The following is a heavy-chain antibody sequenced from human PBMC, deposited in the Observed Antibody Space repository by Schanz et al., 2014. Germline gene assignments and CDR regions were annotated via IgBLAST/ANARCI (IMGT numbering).Heavy chain of an antibody. CDR2: IRQEGSEK. Sequence: VQLVESGGGVVQPGRSLRLSCAASGFTFSIYGMHWVRQAPGKGLEWVANIRQEGSEKYYVDSVKGRFTISRDNAKNSLYVQMNGLRAEDTAVYYCARGHYGMDVWGQGTTVIVSS. V-gene: IGHV3-7*01. CDR1: GFTFSIYG. CDR3: ARGHYGMDV. J-gene: IGHJ6*02.